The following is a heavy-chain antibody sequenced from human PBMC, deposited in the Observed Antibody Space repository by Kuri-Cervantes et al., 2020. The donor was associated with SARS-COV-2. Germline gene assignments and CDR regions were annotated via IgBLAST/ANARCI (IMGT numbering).Heavy chain of an antibody. V-gene: IGHV3-15*01. J-gene: IGHJ3*02. CDR1: GFTFSNAW. D-gene: IGHD3-22*01. CDR3: TRGLTLHYYDATRAFDI. Sequence: ETLSLTCAASGFTFSNAWMSWVRQAPGKGLEWVGRIKSKTDGGTTDYAAPVKGRFTISRDDSKNTLYLQMNSLKTEDTAVYYCTRGLTLHYYDATRAFDIWGQGTMVTVSS. CDR2: IKSKTDGGTT.